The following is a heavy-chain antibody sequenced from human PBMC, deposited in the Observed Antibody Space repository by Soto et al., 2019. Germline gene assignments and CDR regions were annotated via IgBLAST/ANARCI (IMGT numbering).Heavy chain of an antibody. D-gene: IGHD1-1*01. Sequence: QVQLQESGPGLVTPSETLSLTCTVSGGSIGGYSWNWIGQSPGRGVGWIRDVLYSGNTNYNPSRESRVTISVDTSKNQFSLRLTSVPAADTAIYYCAKSRGVTGTTFNWFDSWGQGTQVSVSS. CDR3: AKSRGVTGTTFNWFDS. V-gene: IGHV4-59*01. J-gene: IGHJ5*01. CDR1: GGSIGGYS. CDR2: VLYSGNT.